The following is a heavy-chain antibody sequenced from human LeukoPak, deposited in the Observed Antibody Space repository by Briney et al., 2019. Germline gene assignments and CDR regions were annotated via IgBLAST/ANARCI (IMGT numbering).Heavy chain of an antibody. CDR2: ISYDGSNK. J-gene: IGHJ4*02. V-gene: IGHV3-30-3*01. CDR3: ARATYYYDSSGSHLGY. CDR1: GFTFSSYA. Sequence: PGGSLRLSCAASGFTFSSYAMHWVRQAPGKGLGWVAVISYDGSNKYYADSVKGRFTISRDNSKNTLYLQMNSLRAEDTAVYYCARATYYYDSSGSHLGYWGQGTPVTVSS. D-gene: IGHD3-22*01.